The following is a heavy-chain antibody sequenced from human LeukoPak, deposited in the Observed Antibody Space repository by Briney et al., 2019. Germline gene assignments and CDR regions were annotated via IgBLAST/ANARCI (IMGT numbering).Heavy chain of an antibody. D-gene: IGHD6-6*01. CDR2: IIPIFGTA. V-gene: IGHV1-69*13. CDR1: GGTFSSYA. Sequence: GASVKVSCKASGGTFSSYAISWVRQAPGQGLEWMGGIIPIFGTANYAQKFQGRVTITADESTSTAYMELSSLRSEDTAVYYCASGAEYSSSLGYFDYWGQGTLVTVSS. J-gene: IGHJ4*02. CDR3: ASGAEYSSSLGYFDY.